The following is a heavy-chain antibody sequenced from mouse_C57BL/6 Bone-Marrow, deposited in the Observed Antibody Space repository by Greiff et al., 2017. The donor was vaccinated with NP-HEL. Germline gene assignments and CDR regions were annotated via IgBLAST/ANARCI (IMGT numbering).Heavy chain of an antibody. CDR1: GYTFTSYW. D-gene: IGHD4-1*01. V-gene: IGHV1-69*01. CDR3: ARRELGRWYFDV. CDR2: IDPSDSYT. Sequence: VQLQQSGAELVMPGASVKLSCKASGYTFTSYWMHWVKQRPGQGLEWIGEIDPSDSYTNYNQKFKGKSTLTVDKSSSTAYMQLSSLTSEDSAVYYCARRELGRWYFDVWGTGTTVTVSS. J-gene: IGHJ1*03.